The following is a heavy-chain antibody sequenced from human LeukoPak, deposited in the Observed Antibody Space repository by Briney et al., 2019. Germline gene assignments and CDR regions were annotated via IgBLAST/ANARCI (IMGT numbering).Heavy chain of an antibody. CDR2: IIPIFGTA. V-gene: IGHV1-69*13. D-gene: IGHD2-2*01. J-gene: IGHJ4*02. CDR3: ARKICSSTSCYHYYFDY. Sequence: GASVKVSCKASGGTFSSYAISWVRQAPGQGLEWMGGIIPIFGTANYAQKFQGRVTITADESASTAYMELSSLRSEDTAVYYCARKICSSTSCYHYYFDYWGQGALVTVSS. CDR1: GGTFSSYA.